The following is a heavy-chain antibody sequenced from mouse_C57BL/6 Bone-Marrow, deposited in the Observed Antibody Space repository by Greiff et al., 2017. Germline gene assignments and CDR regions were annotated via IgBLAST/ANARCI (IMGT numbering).Heavy chain of an antibody. J-gene: IGHJ2*01. CDR1: GYAFSSSW. CDR2: IYPGDGDT. Sequence: QVQLQQSGPELVKPGASVKISCKASGYAFSSSWMNWVKQRPGKGLEWIGRIYPGDGDTNYNGKFKGKATLTADKSSSTAYMQLSSLTSEDSAVYCGARWDLYDGYYPYYFDYWGQGTTLTVSS. CDR3: ARWDLYDGYYPYYFDY. D-gene: IGHD2-3*01. V-gene: IGHV1-82*01.